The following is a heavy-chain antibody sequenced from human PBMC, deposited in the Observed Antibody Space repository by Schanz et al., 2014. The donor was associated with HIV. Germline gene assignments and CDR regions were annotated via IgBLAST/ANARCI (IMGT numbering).Heavy chain of an antibody. Sequence: QVQLVESGGGVVQPGRSLRLSCAVSGFTFSNYAMHWVRQAPGQGLEWVAVIWNDGSNKDHADSVKGRFTISRDNSKNTLFLQMNSLRAEDTAVYYCARDSGSYQYFQYWGQGTPVTVSS. CDR3: ARDSGSYQYFQY. J-gene: IGHJ1*01. D-gene: IGHD1-26*01. V-gene: IGHV3-33*08. CDR1: GFTFSNYA. CDR2: IWNDGSNK.